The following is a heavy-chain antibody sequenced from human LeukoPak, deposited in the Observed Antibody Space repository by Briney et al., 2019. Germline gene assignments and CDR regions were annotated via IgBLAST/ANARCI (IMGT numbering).Heavy chain of an antibody. V-gene: IGHV1-69*04. J-gene: IGHJ6*02. CDR1: GGTFSSYA. CDR2: IIPILGIA. D-gene: IGHD2-15*01. Sequence: SVTVSCKASGGTFSSYAISWVRQAPGQGLEWMGRIIPILGIANYAQKFQGGVTITADKSTSTAYMELSSLRSEDTAVYYRARDPQYCSGGSCYYYGMDVWGQGTLVTVSS. CDR3: ARDPQYCSGGSCYYYGMDV.